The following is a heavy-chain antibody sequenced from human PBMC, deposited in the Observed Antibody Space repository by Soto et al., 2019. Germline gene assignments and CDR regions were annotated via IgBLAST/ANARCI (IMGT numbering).Heavy chain of an antibody. CDR2: IYYSGST. CDR3: ARPEVTGGYYYGMDV. D-gene: IGHD4-4*01. Sequence: ETLSLTCTVSGGSISSSSYYWGWIRQPPGKGLEWIGSIYYSGSTYYNPSLKSRVTISVDTSKNQFSLKLSSVTAADTAVYYCARPEVTGGYYYGMDVWGQGTTVTVSS. J-gene: IGHJ6*02. CDR1: GGSISSSSYY. V-gene: IGHV4-39*01.